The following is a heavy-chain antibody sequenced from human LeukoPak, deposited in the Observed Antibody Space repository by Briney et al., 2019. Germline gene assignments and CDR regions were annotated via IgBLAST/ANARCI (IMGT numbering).Heavy chain of an antibody. J-gene: IGHJ6*02. D-gene: IGHD5-18*01. CDR3: ARTDTAMVNYYYYGMDV. CDR1: GFTFSSYG. V-gene: IGHV3-33*01. Sequence: PGGSLRLSCAASGFTFSSYGMHWVRQAPGKGLEGVAVIWYDGSNKYYADSVKGRFTISRDNSKNSLYLQMNSLRAEDTAVYYCARTDTAMVNYYYYGMDVWGQGTTVTVSS. CDR2: IWYDGSNK.